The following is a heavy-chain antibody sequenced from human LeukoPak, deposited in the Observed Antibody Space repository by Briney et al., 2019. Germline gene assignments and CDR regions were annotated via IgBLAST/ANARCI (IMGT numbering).Heavy chain of an antibody. J-gene: IGHJ4*02. V-gene: IGHV3-33*06. Sequence: GRSLRLSCAASGFTLSSYGMHWVRQAPGKGLEWVAVIWYDGSNKYYADSVKGRFTISRDNSKNTLYLQMNTLRVEDRAVYYCAKENPVGGTNYFDYWGQGTLVTVAS. D-gene: IGHD1-26*01. CDR1: GFTLSSYG. CDR2: IWYDGSNK. CDR3: AKENPVGGTNYFDY.